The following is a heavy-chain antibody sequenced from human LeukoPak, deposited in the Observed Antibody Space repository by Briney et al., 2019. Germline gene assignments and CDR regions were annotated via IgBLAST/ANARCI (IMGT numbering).Heavy chain of an antibody. Sequence: ASVKVSCKASGGTFSSYAISWVRQAPGQGLEWMGWINPNSGGTNYAQKFQGRVTMTRDTSISTAYMELSRLRSDDTAVYYCARDYGDYDRNWFDPWGQGTLVTVSS. V-gene: IGHV1-2*02. CDR1: GGTFSSYA. J-gene: IGHJ5*02. D-gene: IGHD4-17*01. CDR2: INPNSGGT. CDR3: ARDYGDYDRNWFDP.